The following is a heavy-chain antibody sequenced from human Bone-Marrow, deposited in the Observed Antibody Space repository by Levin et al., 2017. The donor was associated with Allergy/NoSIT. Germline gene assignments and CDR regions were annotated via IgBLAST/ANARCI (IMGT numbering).Heavy chain of an antibody. CDR1: GFTFSSYW. CDR3: ARYCSIGSCFNY. J-gene: IGHJ4*02. CDR2: IKEDGSEK. D-gene: IGHD2-15*01. V-gene: IGHV3-7*01. Sequence: SCAASGFTFSSYWMSWVRQAPGKGLEWVANIKEDGSEKYYVDSVKGRFTISRDNARNSLYLQMNSLRAEDTAVYYCARYCSIGSCFNYWGQGTLVTVSS.